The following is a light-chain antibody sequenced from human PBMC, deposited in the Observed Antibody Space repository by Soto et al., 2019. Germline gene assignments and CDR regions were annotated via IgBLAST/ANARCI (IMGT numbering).Light chain of an antibody. CDR3: MQALQTPRT. J-gene: IGKJ1*01. Sequence: EIVMTQSQLSLPVTPGEPASISCRSSQSLLHSNGYNYLDWYLQKPGQSPQVLIYLGSNRASGVPDRFSGSGSGTEFTLKISRVEAEDVGVYYCMQALQTPRTFGQGTKVEIK. CDR2: LGS. CDR1: QSLLHSNGYNY. V-gene: IGKV2-28*01.